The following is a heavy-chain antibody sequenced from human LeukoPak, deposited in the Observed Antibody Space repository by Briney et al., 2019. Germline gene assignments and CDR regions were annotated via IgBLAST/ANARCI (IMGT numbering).Heavy chain of an antibody. CDR1: GGSISSSSYY. CDR2: IYYSGST. V-gene: IGHV4-39*07. CDR3: ARETSQKGAHYMDV. D-gene: IGHD3-16*01. J-gene: IGHJ6*03. Sequence: SETLSLTCTVSGGSISSSSYYWGWIRQPPGKGLEWIGNIYYSGSTNYNPSLKSRVTISVDTSKNQFSLKLSSVTAADTAVYYCARETSQKGAHYMDVWGKGTTVTISS.